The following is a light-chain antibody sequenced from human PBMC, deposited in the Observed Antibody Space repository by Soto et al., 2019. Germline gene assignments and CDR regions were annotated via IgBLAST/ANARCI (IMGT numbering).Light chain of an antibody. CDR3: QQFNSYPSMYT. J-gene: IGKJ2*01. CDR2: DAS. CDR1: QGISSA. V-gene: IGKV1-13*02. Sequence: AIQLTQSPSSLSASVGDRVTITCRASQGISSALAWYQQKPGKAPKLLIYDASSLESGAPSRFSGSGTGSDFALTISSLQPEDFAAYYYQQFNSYPSMYTFGQGTKLEIK.